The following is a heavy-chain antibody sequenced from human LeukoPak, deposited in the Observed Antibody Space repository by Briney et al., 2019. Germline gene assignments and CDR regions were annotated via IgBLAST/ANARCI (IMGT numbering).Heavy chain of an antibody. D-gene: IGHD3-10*01. CDR3: ARGTMVRGAPAFDI. V-gene: IGHV4-61*08. CDR2: INHSGST. CDR1: GGSVSSGDYY. Sequence: SETLSLTCTVSGGSVSSGDYYWSWIRQPPGKGLEWIGEINHSGSTNYNPSLKSRVTISVDTSKNQFSLKLSSVTAADTAVYYCARGTMVRGAPAFDIWGQGTMVTVSS. J-gene: IGHJ3*02.